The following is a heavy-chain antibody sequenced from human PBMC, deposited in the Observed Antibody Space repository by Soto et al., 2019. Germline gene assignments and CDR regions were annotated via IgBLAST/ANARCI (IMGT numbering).Heavy chain of an antibody. CDR1: GGSISSYY. Sequence: SETLSLTCTVSGGSISSYYWSWIRQPPGKGLEWIGYIYYSGSTNYNPSLKSRVTISVDTSKNQFSLKLSSVTVADTAVYYCARQIYCTSRTCYPEGYYGMDIWGQGTAVTVSS. CDR2: IYYSGST. J-gene: IGHJ6*02. CDR3: ARQIYCTSRTCYPEGYYGMDI. V-gene: IGHV4-59*08. D-gene: IGHD2-8*01.